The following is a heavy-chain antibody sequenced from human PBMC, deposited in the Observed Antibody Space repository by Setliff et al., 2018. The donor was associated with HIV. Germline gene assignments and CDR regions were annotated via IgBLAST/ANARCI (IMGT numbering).Heavy chain of an antibody. V-gene: IGHV1-18*01. CDR3: TRGGYSGAFLDAFDI. CDR1: GYSFTSYG. Sequence: ASVKVSCKASGYSFTSYGLSWVRQAPGQGLGWMGSITTYNGGTHYAQKFQGRVTMTTDTSTSTAYMELRSLRSDDTAVYYCTRGGYSGAFLDAFDIWGQGTMVTVSS. J-gene: IGHJ3*02. D-gene: IGHD1-26*01. CDR2: ITTYNGGT.